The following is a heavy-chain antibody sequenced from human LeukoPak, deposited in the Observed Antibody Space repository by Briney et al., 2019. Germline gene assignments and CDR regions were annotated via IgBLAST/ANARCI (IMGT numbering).Heavy chain of an antibody. Sequence: ASVKVSCKASGGTFSSYAISWVRQAPGQGLEWMGGIIPIFGTANYAQKFHGRVTITADESTSTAYVELSSLRSEDTAVYYCARDFSSWYERPHTGFDYWGQGTLVTVSS. CDR1: GGTFSSYA. D-gene: IGHD6-13*01. V-gene: IGHV1-69*13. CDR3: ARDFSSWYERPHTGFDY. J-gene: IGHJ4*02. CDR2: IIPIFGTA.